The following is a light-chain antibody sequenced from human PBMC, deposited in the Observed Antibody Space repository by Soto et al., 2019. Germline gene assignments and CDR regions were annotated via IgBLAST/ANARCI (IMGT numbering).Light chain of an antibody. CDR1: SSDVGGYNY. Sequence: SALTQPASVSGSPGQSITISCTGTSSDVGGYNYVSWYQQHPGKAPKLMIYDVSNRPSGVSNRFSGSKSGNTASLTISGIQAEDEADYYCSSYTSSSLYVFGTGTKLTVL. J-gene: IGLJ1*01. CDR3: SSYTSSSLYV. V-gene: IGLV2-14*01. CDR2: DVS.